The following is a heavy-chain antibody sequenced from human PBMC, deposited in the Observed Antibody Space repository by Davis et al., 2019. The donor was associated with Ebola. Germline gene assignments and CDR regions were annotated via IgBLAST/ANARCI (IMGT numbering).Heavy chain of an antibody. D-gene: IGHD4-17*01. J-gene: IGHJ6*02. CDR2: IYYSGST. Sequence: GSLRLSCTVSGGSISSYYRSWIRQPPGKGLEWIGNIYYSGSTNYNPSLKSRVTISVDTSKNQSSLKLSSVTAADTAVYYCARVPPYGDHFLYYYYGMDVWGQGTTVTVSS. V-gene: IGHV4-59*01. CDR3: ARVPPYGDHFLYYYYGMDV. CDR1: GGSISSYY.